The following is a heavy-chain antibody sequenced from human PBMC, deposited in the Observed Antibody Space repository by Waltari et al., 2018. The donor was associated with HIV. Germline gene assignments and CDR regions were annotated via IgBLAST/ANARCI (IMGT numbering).Heavy chain of an antibody. V-gene: IGHV4-61*02. CDR3: AREGKEDYDFWSGYFFGMDV. CDR2: IYTSGST. Sequence: QVQLQESGPGLVKPSQTLSLTCTVSGGSISSGSSYWSWIRQPAGKGLEWIGRIYTSGSTNYNPSLKSRVTISVDTSKNQFSLKLSSVTAADTAVYYCAREGKEDYDFWSGYFFGMDVWGQGTTVTVSS. J-gene: IGHJ6*02. D-gene: IGHD3-3*01. CDR1: GGSISSGSSY.